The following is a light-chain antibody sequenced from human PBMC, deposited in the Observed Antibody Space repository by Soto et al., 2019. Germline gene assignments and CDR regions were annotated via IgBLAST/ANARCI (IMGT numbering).Light chain of an antibody. CDR1: QSVTSSY. Sequence: EIVLTQSPGTLSLSPGERATLSCRASQSVTSSYLAWYQQKPGQAPRLLIYGASNRATGISDRFSGSGSGTHFTLTISRLEPEDFAVYFCQQYDKSPLFGGGTKVEIK. J-gene: IGKJ4*01. CDR2: GAS. CDR3: QQYDKSPL. V-gene: IGKV3-20*01.